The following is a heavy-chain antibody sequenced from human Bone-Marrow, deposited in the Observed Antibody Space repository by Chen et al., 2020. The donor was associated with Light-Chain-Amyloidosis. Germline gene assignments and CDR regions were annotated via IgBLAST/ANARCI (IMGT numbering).Heavy chain of an antibody. D-gene: IGHD5-12*01. CDR2: IYPDDSDA. V-gene: IGHV5-51*01. J-gene: IGHJ4*02. Sequence: GYTFPNYWIGWVRQMPGKGLEWMGVIYPDDSDARYSPSFEGQVTSSADNSITTAYLQWRSLKASDTAMYYCARRRDGYNFDYWGQGTLVTVSS. CDR3: ARRRDGYNFDY. CDR1: GYTFPNYW.